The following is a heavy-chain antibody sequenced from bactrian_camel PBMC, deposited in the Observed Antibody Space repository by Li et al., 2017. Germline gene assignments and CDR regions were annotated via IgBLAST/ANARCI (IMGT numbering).Heavy chain of an antibody. D-gene: IGHD5*01. CDR3: AAGDTFCGLLRRQYSA. CDR1: GYDVGSYC. V-gene: IGHV3S55*01. CDR2: IDIDGTI. J-gene: IGHJ6*01. Sequence: HVQLVESGGGSVQAGGSLKLSCAASGYDVGSYCMGWFRQAPGQEREGVASIDIDGTIMYRESAKGRFIISKDNAKNTLYLQMDSLLPEDTAMYYCAAGDTFCGLLRRQYSAWGQGTQVTVS.